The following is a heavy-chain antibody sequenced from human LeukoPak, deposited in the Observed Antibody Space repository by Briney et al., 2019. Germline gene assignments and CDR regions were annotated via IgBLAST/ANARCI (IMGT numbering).Heavy chain of an antibody. V-gene: IGHV4-34*01. CDR3: ARHFSGSYFYYYYYMDV. J-gene: IGHJ6*03. D-gene: IGHD3-10*01. CDR2: INHSGST. Sequence: SETLSLTCAVYGGSFSGYYWSWIRQPPGKGLEWIGEINHSGSTNYNPSLKSRVTISVDTSKNQFSLKLSSVTAADTAVYYCARHFSGSYFYYYYYMDVWGKGTTVTISS. CDR1: GGSFSGYY.